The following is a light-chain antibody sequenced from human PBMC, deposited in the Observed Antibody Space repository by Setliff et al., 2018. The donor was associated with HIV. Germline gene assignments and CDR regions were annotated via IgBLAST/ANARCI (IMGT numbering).Light chain of an antibody. J-gene: IGKJ4*01. CDR1: QSVQDNY. V-gene: IGKV3-20*01. CDR3: QQYGSTPFT. CDR2: GAS. Sequence: VLTQSPGTLSLSPGERATLSCRASQSVQDNYVAWYQQHPGQAPRLILHGASTRATGTADRISGSGSGTDFTLTISRLESEDFAVYYCQQYGSTPFTFGGGTKVDIK.